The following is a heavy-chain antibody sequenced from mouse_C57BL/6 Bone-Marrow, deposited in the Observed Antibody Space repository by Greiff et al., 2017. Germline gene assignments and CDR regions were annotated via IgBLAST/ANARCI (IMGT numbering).Heavy chain of an antibody. CDR3: ARSYYGYFYFDY. Sequence: EVQGVESGGGLVQPGGSLKLSCAASGFTFSDYGMAWVRQAPRKGPEWVAFISNLAYSIYYADTVTGRFTISRENAKNTLYLELSSLRSEDTAMYYGARSYYGYFYFDYWCQGTTLTGSS. CDR2: ISNLAYSI. J-gene: IGHJ2*01. D-gene: IGHD2-2*01. V-gene: IGHV5-15*01. CDR1: GFTFSDYG.